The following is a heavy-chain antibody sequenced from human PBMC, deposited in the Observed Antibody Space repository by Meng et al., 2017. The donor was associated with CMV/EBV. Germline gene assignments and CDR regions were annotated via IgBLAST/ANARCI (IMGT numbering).Heavy chain of an antibody. Sequence: SCAASGFTFSTYDFHWVRQPTGKGLEWVSAIGTVDNTYYADSVKGRFTISRENAKNSLYLQMNSLTAADTAMYYCARVKAVAGIFYIDFWGQGTPVTVSS. CDR1: GFTFSTYD. D-gene: IGHD6-19*01. CDR2: IGTVDNT. V-gene: IGHV3-13*01. J-gene: IGHJ4*02. CDR3: ARVKAVAGIFYIDF.